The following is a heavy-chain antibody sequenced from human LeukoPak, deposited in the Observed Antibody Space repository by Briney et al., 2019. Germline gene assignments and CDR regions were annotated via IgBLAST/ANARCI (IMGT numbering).Heavy chain of an antibody. CDR1: GSTFSSYG. J-gene: IGHJ4*02. D-gene: IGHD6-13*01. Sequence: GGSLRLSCAAPGSTFSSYGMHWVRQAPGKGLEWVAVISYDGSNKYYADSVKGRFTISRDNSKNTLYLQMNSLRVEDTAVYYCAKGSSWDDWGQGTLVTVSS. V-gene: IGHV3-30*18. CDR3: AKGSSWDD. CDR2: ISYDGSNK.